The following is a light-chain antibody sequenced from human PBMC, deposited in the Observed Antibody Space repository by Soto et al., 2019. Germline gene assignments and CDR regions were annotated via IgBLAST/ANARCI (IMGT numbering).Light chain of an antibody. V-gene: IGKV3-11*01. CDR3: QQRTNWLT. CDR1: QNVSTY. Sequence: EIVLTQSPATLSLSPGERVTLSCRASQNVSTYLAWYPQKPGQAPRLLIYDASNRATGIPARFSGSGSGTDYTLTIGSLEPEDFAAYYCQQRTNWLTFGPGTKVDIK. CDR2: DAS. J-gene: IGKJ3*01.